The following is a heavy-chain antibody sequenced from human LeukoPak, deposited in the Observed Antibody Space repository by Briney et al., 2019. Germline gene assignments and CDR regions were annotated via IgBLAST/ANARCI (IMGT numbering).Heavy chain of an antibody. CDR1: GFTFSSYG. V-gene: IGHV3-33*01. CDR3: ARDDRVYYDFWSGYYSVDY. J-gene: IGHJ4*02. CDR2: IWYDGSNK. D-gene: IGHD3-3*01. Sequence: GSLRLSCAASGFTFSSYGMHWVRQAPGKGLEWVAVIWYDGSNKYYADSVKGRFTISRDNSKNTLYLQMNSLRAEDTAVYYCARDDRVYYDFWSGYYSVDYWGQGTLVTVSS.